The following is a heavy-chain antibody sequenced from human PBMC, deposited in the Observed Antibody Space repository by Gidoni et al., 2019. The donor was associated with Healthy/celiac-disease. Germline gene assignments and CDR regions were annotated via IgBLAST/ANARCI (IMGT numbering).Heavy chain of an antibody. Sequence: EVQLVESGGGLVKPGGSLRLSCAASGFPFSNAWMSWVRQAPGKGLEWVGRIKSKTDGGTTDYAAPVKGRFTISRDDSKNTLYLQMNSLKTEDTAVYYCTTGLGYCSSTSCPFNYYYYYMDVWGKGTTVTVSS. CDR2: IKSKTDGGTT. CDR3: TTGLGYCSSTSCPFNYYYYYMDV. D-gene: IGHD2-2*01. CDR1: GFPFSNAW. J-gene: IGHJ6*03. V-gene: IGHV3-15*01.